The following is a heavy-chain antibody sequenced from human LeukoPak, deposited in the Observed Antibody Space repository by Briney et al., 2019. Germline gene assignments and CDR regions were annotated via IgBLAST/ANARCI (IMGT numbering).Heavy chain of an antibody. J-gene: IGHJ3*02. CDR1: GYTFTSYG. D-gene: IGHD4-17*01. CDR2: ISAYNGNT. Sequence: ASVKVSCKASGYTFTSYGISWVPQAPGQGLEWMGWISAYNGNTNYAQKFQGRVTMTTDTSTSTAYMELRSLRSDDTAVYYCARADSGDYRDALDIWGQGTMVTVSS. CDR3: ARADSGDYRDALDI. V-gene: IGHV1-18*01.